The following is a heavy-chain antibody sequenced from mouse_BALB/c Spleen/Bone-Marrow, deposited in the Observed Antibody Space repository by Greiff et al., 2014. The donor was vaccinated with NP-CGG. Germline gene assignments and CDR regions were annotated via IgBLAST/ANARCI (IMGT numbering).Heavy chain of an antibody. CDR2: ISSGSSTV. Sequence: DVKLVESGGGLVQPGGSRKLSCAASGFTFSSFGMHWVRQAPEKGLGWVAYISSGSSTVYYADKVMGRFTISRDNPKNTLFLQMTSLRSEDTAMYYCARSGSSSGYFDYWGQGTTLTVSS. CDR3: ARSGSSSGYFDY. CDR1: GFTFSSFG. J-gene: IGHJ2*01. D-gene: IGHD1-1*01. V-gene: IGHV5-17*02.